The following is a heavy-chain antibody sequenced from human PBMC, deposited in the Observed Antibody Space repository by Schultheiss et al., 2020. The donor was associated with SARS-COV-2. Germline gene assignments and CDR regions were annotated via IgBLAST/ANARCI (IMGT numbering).Heavy chain of an antibody. CDR3: ARGRVRGAAPSYYYGMDV. Sequence: SETLSLTCTVSGGSISSYYWSWIRQPPGKGLEWIGYIYYSGSTYYNPSLKSRVTISVDTSKNQFSLKLSSVTAADTAVYYCARGRVRGAAPSYYYGMDVWGQGTTVTVSS. CDR2: IYYSGST. V-gene: IGHV4-59*12. D-gene: IGHD3-10*01. CDR1: GGSISSYY. J-gene: IGHJ6*02.